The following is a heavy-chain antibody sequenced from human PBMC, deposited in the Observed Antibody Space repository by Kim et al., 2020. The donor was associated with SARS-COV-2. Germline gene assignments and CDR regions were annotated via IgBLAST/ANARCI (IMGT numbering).Heavy chain of an antibody. V-gene: IGHV5-51*01. D-gene: IGHD5-12*01. J-gene: IGHJ5*02. Sequence: PSFQGQVTISADKSISTAYLQWSSLKASDTAMYYCARGGVDIVVTGWFDPWGQGTLVTVSS. CDR3: ARGGVDIVVTGWFDP.